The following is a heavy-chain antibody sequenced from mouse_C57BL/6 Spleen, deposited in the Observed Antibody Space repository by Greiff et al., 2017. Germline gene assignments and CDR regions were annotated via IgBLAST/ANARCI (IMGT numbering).Heavy chain of an antibody. J-gene: IGHJ2*01. D-gene: IGHD2-10*02. CDR1: GFTFSSYA. CDR2: ISDGGSYT. CDR3: ARARMVQCYFDY. V-gene: IGHV5-4*03. Sequence: EVKLMESGGGLVKPGGSLKLSCAASGFTFSSYAMSWVRQTPEKRLEWVATISDGGSYTYYPDNVKGRFTISRDKAKNNLYLQMSHLKSEDTAMYYCARARMVQCYFDYWGQGTTLTVSS.